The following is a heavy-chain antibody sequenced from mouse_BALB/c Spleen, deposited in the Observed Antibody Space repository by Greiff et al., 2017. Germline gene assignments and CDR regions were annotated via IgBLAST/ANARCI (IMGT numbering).Heavy chain of an antibody. J-gene: IGHJ2*01. CDR2: ISDGGSYT. D-gene: IGHD1-1*01. V-gene: IGHV5-4*02. CDR1: GFTFSDYY. CDR3: ARGGPYYYGSSYFDY. Sequence: EVHLVESGGGLVKPGGSLKLSCAASGFTFSDYYMYWVRQTPEKRLEWVATISDGGSYTYYPDSVKGRFTISRDNAKNNLYLQMSSLKSEDTAMYYCARGGPYYYGSSYFDYWGQGTTLTVSS.